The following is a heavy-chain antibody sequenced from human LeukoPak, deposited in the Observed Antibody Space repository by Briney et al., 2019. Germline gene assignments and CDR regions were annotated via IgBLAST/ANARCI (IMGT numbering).Heavy chain of an antibody. Sequence: ASVKVSCKASGGTFSSCAISWVRQAPGQGLEWMGWISASNGNTNYAQKFQDRVTMTTDTPTSTAHMELKNLNFDDTAVYYCARTVATMAPLAYWGQGTLVTVSS. V-gene: IGHV1-18*01. J-gene: IGHJ4*02. CDR2: ISASNGNT. D-gene: IGHD5-12*01. CDR3: ARTVATMAPLAY. CDR1: GGTFSSCA.